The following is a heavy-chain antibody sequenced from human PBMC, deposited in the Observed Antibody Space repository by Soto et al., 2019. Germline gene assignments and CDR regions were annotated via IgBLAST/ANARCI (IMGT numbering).Heavy chain of an antibody. J-gene: IGHJ4*02. CDR3: ARVSVNVLLWFGEPLGSFDY. V-gene: IGHV1-3*01. CDR2: INYGNGNT. CDR1: GYNFTSYA. Sequence: QVQLVQSGAEVKKPGASVKVSCKASGYNFTSYAMHWGRQAPGQRLEWIGWINYGNGNTKYSQKLQGRVTITRDKSASTAYMGLSSLRSEDTAVYYCARVSVNVLLWFGEPLGSFDYWGQGTLVTVSS. D-gene: IGHD3-10*01.